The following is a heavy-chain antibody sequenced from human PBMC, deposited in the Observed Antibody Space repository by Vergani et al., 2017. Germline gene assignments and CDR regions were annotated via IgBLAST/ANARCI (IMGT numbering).Heavy chain of an antibody. CDR1: GSSIRSHY. CDR3: ARSRAAPPDIYLFDY. J-gene: IGHJ4*02. D-gene: IGHD1-14*01. Sequence: QEQLQESGPGLVKPSETLSLTCTVSGSSIRSHYWSWIRQPPGKGLEWIGYIYYTGSTKYNPSLKSRVTMSVGTSKNQFSLNLSSVTAADTAMYYCARSRAAPPDIYLFDYWGQGTLVTVSS. V-gene: IGHV4-59*11. CDR2: IYYTGST.